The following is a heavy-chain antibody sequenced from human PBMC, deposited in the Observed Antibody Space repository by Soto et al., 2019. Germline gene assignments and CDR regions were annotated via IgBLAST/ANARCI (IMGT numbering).Heavy chain of an antibody. D-gene: IGHD5-18*01. V-gene: IGHV3-30-3*01. CDR1: GFTFSSYA. J-gene: IGHJ4*02. Sequence: QVQLVESGGGVVQPGRSLSLSCAASGFTFSSYAMHWVRQAPGTGLEWVAVISYDGSNKYYADSVKGRFTISRDNSKNTLYLQMNSLRAEDTAVYYCARQRGYSWGLDYWGQGTLVTVSS. CDR3: ARQRGYSWGLDY. CDR2: ISYDGSNK.